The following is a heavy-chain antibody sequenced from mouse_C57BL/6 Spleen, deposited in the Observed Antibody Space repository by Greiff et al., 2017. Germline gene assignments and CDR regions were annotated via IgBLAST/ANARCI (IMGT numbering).Heavy chain of an antibody. CDR2: LYIGDGYT. D-gene: IGHD2-1*01. CDR1: GYTFTSYG. J-gene: IGHJ2*01. Sequence: EVKLMESGAELVRPGSSVKMSCKPSGYTFTSYGIHWVKQRPGQGLEWIGYLYIGDGYTEYNEKFKGKATMTSDTSASTAYMQLSSLTSDDSAIYYCARAGCGNAYWGQGTTLTVSS. V-gene: IGHV1-58*01. CDR3: ARAGCGNAY.